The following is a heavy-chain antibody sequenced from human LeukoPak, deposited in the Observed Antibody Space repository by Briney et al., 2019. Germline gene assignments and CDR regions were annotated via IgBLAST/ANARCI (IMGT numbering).Heavy chain of an antibody. D-gene: IGHD3-9*01. V-gene: IGHV4-31*03. CDR3: ARGVGALTYYYYYYGMDV. Sequence: SQTLSLTCTVSGGSISSGGYCWSWIRQHPGKGLEWIGYIYYSGSTYYNPSLKSRVTISVDTSKNQFSLKLSSVTAADTAVYYCARGVGALTYYYYYYGMDVWGQGTTVTVSS. CDR1: GGSISSGGYC. CDR2: IYYSGST. J-gene: IGHJ6*02.